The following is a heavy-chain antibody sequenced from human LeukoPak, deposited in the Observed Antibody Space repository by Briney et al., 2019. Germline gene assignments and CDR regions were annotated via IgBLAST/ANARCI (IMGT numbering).Heavy chain of an antibody. CDR3: ARKQQLVLYWYFDL. Sequence: PSETLSLTCTVSGGSISGGGYYWRCIRQPPGKGLEWIGYIYHSGSTYYNPSLKSRVTISVDRSKNQFSLKLSSVTAADTAVYYCARKQQLVLYWYFDLWGRGTLVTVSS. CDR1: GGSISGGGYY. D-gene: IGHD6-13*01. J-gene: IGHJ2*01. V-gene: IGHV4-30-2*01. CDR2: IYHSGST.